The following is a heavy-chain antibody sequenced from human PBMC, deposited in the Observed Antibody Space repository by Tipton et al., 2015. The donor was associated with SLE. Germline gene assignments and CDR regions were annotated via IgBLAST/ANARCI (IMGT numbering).Heavy chain of an antibody. D-gene: IGHD3-9*01. CDR3: ARGVWLIGYYYYVDV. Sequence: TLSLTCTVPLYSIGSGFYWDWVRQAPGKGLEWVATMHHIGSTYYNPSLRSRVAVSMDTSRNQFSLRLKSVTAADTAVYYCARGVWLIGYYYYVDVWGKGTTVTVSS. CDR1: LYSIGSGFY. V-gene: IGHV4-38-2*02. CDR2: MHHIGST. J-gene: IGHJ6*03.